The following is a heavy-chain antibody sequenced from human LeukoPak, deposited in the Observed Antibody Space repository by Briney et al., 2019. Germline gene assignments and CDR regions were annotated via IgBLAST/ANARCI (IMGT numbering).Heavy chain of an antibody. J-gene: IGHJ4*02. CDR2: TSCSGEST. CDR3: AKGCAATSSNPFDY. CDR1: RFTLCSYA. Sequence: GGSLRLSCAASRFTLCSYAMSWPRQAPGRGLEGGLSTSCSGESTYYADPVRGRFTITRDNSKNTLYLQMNSLRAEDTAVYYCAKGCAATSSNPFDYWGQGTLVTVSS. V-gene: IGHV3-23*01. D-gene: IGHD2-15*01.